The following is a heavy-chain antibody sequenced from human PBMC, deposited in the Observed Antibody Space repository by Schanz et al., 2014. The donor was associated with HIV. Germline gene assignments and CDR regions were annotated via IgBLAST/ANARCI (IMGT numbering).Heavy chain of an antibody. J-gene: IGHJ4*02. V-gene: IGHV3-33*01. CDR3: TREGNYYGGSVPGH. CDR1: GFTFSSYG. D-gene: IGHD2-21*01. CDR2: IWYDGSNK. Sequence: EQLVESGGGLVKPGKSLRLSCAASGFTFSSYGMHWVRQAPGKGLEWVAVIWYDGSNKYYTDSVKGRFTISRDSSKNTLYLQMNSLRAEDTATYYCTREGNYYGGSVPGHWGQGALVSVSS.